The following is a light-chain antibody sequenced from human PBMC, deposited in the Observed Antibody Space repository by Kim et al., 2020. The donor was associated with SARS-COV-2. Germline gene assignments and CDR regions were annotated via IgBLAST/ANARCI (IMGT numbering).Light chain of an antibody. J-gene: IGKJ3*01. Sequence: SAAVGDRVTITCRTSQNINSHLNWYHQKPGRAPKLLIYAASTLQGGVPSRFSGSGSETDFTLTISSLQPEDFATYFCQQTYISPFTFGPGTKWRS. CDR3: QQTYISPFT. CDR2: AAS. CDR1: QNINSH. V-gene: IGKV1-39*01.